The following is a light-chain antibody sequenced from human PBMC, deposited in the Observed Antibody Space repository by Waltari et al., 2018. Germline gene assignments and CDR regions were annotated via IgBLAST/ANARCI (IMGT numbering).Light chain of an antibody. Sequence: DIQMTQSPSSVSASVGDIVTITCRASLGISRWVAWYQQKPGKAPKLLIFPSSSLRRGIPSRFSGSGSGTDVTLTISSLQPEDFATYDCLQANSFPWTFGQGTKVDIK. J-gene: IGKJ1*01. CDR3: LQANSFPWT. V-gene: IGKV1-12*01. CDR1: LGISRW. CDR2: PSS.